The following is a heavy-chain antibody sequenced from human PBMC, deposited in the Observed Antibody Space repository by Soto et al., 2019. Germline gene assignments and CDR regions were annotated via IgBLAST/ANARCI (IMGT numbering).Heavy chain of an antibody. Sequence: GGSLRLSCAASGFTFSSYAMSWVRQAPGKGLEWVSAISGSGGSTYYADSVKGRFTISRDNSKNTLYLQMNSLRAEDTAVYYCAKGIEERWAAAGQHGGFLDYWGQGTLVTVSS. CDR3: AKGIEERWAAAGQHGGFLDY. J-gene: IGHJ4*02. D-gene: IGHD6-13*01. CDR1: GFTFSSYA. CDR2: ISGSGGST. V-gene: IGHV3-23*01.